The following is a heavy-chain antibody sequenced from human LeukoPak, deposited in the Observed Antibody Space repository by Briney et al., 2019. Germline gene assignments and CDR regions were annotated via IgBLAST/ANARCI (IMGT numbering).Heavy chain of an antibody. CDR2: ISSSGSTI. CDR1: GFTFSDYY. D-gene: IGHD6-19*01. CDR3: ARAPTTRIAVAGDDAFDI. J-gene: IGHJ3*02. Sequence: GGSLRLSCAASGFTFSDYYMSWIRQAPGKGLEWVSYISSSGSTIYYADSVKGRFTISRDNAKNSLYLQMNSLRAEDTAVYYCARAPTTRIAVAGDDAFDIWGQGTMVTVSS. V-gene: IGHV3-11*01.